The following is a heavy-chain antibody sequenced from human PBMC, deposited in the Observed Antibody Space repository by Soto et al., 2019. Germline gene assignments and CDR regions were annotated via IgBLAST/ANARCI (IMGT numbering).Heavy chain of an antibody. CDR2: IIPIFGTA. D-gene: IGHD2-21*02. V-gene: IGHV1-69*13. CDR1: GGTFSSYA. CDR3: ARALRAYCCGDCPYYFDY. J-gene: IGHJ4*02. Sequence: SVKVSCKXSGGTFSSYAISWVRQAPGQGLEWMGGIIPIFGTANYAQKFQGRVTITADESTSTAYMELSSLRSEDTAVYYCARALRAYCCGDCPYYFDYWGQGTLVTVSS.